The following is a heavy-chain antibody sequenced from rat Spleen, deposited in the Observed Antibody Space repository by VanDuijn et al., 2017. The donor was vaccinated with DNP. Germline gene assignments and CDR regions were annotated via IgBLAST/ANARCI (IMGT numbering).Heavy chain of an antibody. D-gene: IGHD3-5*01. Sequence: QVQLKESGPGLVQPSQTLSLTCTVSGFSLTDYSVHWVRQPPGKGLEWKGRIRSGGSTDYNSALKSRLSISRDTSKSQVFLKMNSLKTEDTAIYFCTRYSFWGQGVMVTVSS. CDR2: IRSGGST. V-gene: IGHV2-19*01. CDR3: TRYSF. J-gene: IGHJ2*01. CDR1: GFSLTDYS.